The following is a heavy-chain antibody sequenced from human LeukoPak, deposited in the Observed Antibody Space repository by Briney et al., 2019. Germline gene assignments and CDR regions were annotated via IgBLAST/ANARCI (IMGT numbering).Heavy chain of an antibody. CDR2: VWYDGTTK. CDR1: GFTFSSYG. CDR3: ASTIFGLIAL. Sequence: GGSLRLSCAASGFTFSSYGMHWVRQAPGKGLEWVAAVWYDGTTKYYADCVRGRFTISRDNSKNTLHLQMNSLRVGDTAVYYCASTIFGLIALWGQGTLDTVSS. V-gene: IGHV3-33*01. J-gene: IGHJ4*02. D-gene: IGHD3-3*01.